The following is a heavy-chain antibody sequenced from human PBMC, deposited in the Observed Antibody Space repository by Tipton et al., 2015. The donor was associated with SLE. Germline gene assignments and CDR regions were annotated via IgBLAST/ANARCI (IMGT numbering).Heavy chain of an antibody. CDR3: ARHVGVAYYYAMDV. CDR1: GGSVSSNY. D-gene: IGHD2-15*01. J-gene: IGHJ6*02. V-gene: IGHV4-59*08. CDR2: IDYRDIT. Sequence: TLSLTCTVSGGSVSSNYWSWIRQPPGKGLEWIGYIDYRDITNYNPSLKSRVTMSIDTSKNQFSLRLSSVTAADTAMYYCARHVGVAYYYAMDVWGQGTTVVISS.